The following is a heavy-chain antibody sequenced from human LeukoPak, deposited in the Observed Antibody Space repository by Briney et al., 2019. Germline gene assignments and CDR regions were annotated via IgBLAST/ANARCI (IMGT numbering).Heavy chain of an antibody. Sequence: GGSLRLSCAASGFTFSSYSMNWVRQAPGKGLEWVSSISSSSSYIYYADSVKGRFTISRDNAKNSLYLQMNSLRAEDTAVYYCARLFGGVTTFDYWGQGALVTVSS. CDR3: ARLFGGVTTFDY. J-gene: IGHJ4*02. V-gene: IGHV3-21*01. CDR1: GFTFSSYS. CDR2: ISSSSSYI. D-gene: IGHD2-8*02.